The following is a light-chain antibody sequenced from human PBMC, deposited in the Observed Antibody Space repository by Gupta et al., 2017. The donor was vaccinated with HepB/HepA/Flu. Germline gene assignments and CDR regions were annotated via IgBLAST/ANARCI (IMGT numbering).Light chain of an antibody. Sequence: QSVLTQPPSVSAAPGQKVTISCSGSSSNIGNNYVSWYQQLPGTAPKLLIYDNNKRPSGIPDRFSGSKPGTSATLGITGLQTGDEADYYCGTWDSSLSAGVCGGGTKLTVL. V-gene: IGLV1-51*01. CDR3: GTWDSSLSAGV. CDR2: DNN. CDR1: SSNIGNNY. J-gene: IGLJ3*02.